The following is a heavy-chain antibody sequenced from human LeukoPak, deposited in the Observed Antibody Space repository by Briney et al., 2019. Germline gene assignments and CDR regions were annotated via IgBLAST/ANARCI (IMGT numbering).Heavy chain of an antibody. J-gene: IGHJ4*02. D-gene: IGHD2-15*01. V-gene: IGHV4-59*01. CDR2: IYYSGST. CDR1: GGAFSDYY. Sequence: KTSETLSLTCTVSGGAFSDYYWSWIRQPPGKGLEWIGYIYYSGSTNYNPSLKSRVAISVDTSKNQFSLKLSSVTAADTAVYYCARTQARLLLDYWGQGTLVTVSS. CDR3: ARTQARLLLDY.